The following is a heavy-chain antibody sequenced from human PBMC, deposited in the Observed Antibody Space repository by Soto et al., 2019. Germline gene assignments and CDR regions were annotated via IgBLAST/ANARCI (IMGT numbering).Heavy chain of an antibody. CDR2: INPSGGST. CDR1: GYTFTSYY. D-gene: IGHD3-22*01. Sequence: VASVKVSCKASGYTFTSYYMHWVRQAPGQGLEWMGIINPSGGSTSYAQKFQGRVTMTRDTSTSTVYMELSSLKSEDTAVYYCAGDLYYYDSSGDAVDIWGQGTMVTVSS. V-gene: IGHV1-46*03. J-gene: IGHJ3*02. CDR3: AGDLYYYDSSGDAVDI.